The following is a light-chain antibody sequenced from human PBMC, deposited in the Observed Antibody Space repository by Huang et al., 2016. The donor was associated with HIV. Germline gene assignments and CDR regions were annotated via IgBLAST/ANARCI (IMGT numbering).Light chain of an antibody. CDR1: QTITTY. CDR2: GAS. J-gene: IGKJ4*01. CDR3: QQTYSSPLT. Sequence: DIQMTQSQSFVSASVGDRVIITCRASQTITTYLNWYQQHPGKAPKVLIYGASLVASGVPSRFTGRASGSDFTLTIKDLQPEDFATYYCQQTYSSPLTFGGGTRIEIK. V-gene: IGKV1-39*01.